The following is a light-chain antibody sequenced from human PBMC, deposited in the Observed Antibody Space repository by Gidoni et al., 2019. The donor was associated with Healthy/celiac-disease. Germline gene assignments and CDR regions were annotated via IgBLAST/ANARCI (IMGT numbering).Light chain of an antibody. CDR2: DAS. V-gene: IGKV3-11*01. CDR3: QQRSNWPRT. Sequence: EIVLTQSPATLSLSPGERATLSCRASQSVSSYVAWYQQKPGQAPRLLIYDASNRATGIPARCSGSGSGTDFTLTISSLEPEDFAVYYCQQRSNWPRTFGQGTKVEIK. J-gene: IGKJ1*01. CDR1: QSVSSY.